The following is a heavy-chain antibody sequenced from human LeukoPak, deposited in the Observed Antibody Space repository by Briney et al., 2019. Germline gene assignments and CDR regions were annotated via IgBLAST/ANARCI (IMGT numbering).Heavy chain of an antibody. J-gene: IGHJ4*02. CDR1: GGSISSYY. V-gene: IGHV4-59*08. CDR2: IYYSGST. Sequence: PSETLSLTCTVSGGSISSYYWSWIRQPPGKGLEWIGYIYYSGSTNYNPSLKSRVTISVDTSKNQFSLKLSSVTAADTAVYYCARQGRGQSGSCDYWGQGTLVTVSS. D-gene: IGHD1-26*01. CDR3: ARQGRGQSGSCDY.